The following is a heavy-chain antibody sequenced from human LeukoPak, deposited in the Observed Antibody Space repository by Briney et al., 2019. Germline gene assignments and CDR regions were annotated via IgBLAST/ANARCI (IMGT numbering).Heavy chain of an antibody. CDR3: AREVVAAAGTVDY. CDR2: IYYSGNT. D-gene: IGHD6-13*01. J-gene: IGHJ4*02. CDR1: GVSISSSNSY. Sequence: SESLSLTCTVSGVSISSSNSYWGWIRQPPGKGLEWIGSIYYSGNTYYNASLKSQVSISIDTSKNQFSLKLSSVTAADTAVYYCAREVVAAAGTVDYWGQGTLVTVSS. V-gene: IGHV4-39*07.